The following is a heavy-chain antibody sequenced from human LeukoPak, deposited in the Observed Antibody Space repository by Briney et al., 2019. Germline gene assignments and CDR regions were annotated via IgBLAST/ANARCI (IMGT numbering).Heavy chain of an antibody. CDR2: IYYSLYYSGST. J-gene: IGHJ3*02. V-gene: IGHV4-39*07. Sequence: SETLSLTCTVSGGSISGRSYYWGWIRQPPGKGLEWIGSIYYSLYYSGSTYYDPSLKSRVTISLDTSKNQFSLKLTSVTAADTAVYYCARDSVRDYYDSSGYLPAFDIWGQGTMVTVSS. CDR3: ARDSVRDYYDSSGYLPAFDI. D-gene: IGHD3-22*01. CDR1: GGSISGRSYY.